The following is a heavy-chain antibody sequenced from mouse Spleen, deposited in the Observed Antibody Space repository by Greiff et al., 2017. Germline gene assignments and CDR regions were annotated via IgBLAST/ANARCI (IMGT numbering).Heavy chain of an antibody. CDR2: ISNGGGST. V-gene: IGHV5-12*02. Sequence: EVQRVESGGGLVQPGGSLKLSCATSGFTFSDYYMYWVRQTPEKRLEWVAYISNGGGSTYYPDTVKGRFTISRDNAKNTLYLQMSRLKSEDTAMYYCARRDGYYRFAYWGQGTLVTVSA. D-gene: IGHD2-3*01. CDR1: GFTFSDYY. CDR3: ARRDGYYRFAY. J-gene: IGHJ3*01.